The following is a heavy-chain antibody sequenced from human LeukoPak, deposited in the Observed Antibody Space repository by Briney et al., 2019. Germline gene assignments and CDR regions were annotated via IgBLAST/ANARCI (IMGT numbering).Heavy chain of an antibody. D-gene: IGHD5-12*01. CDR2: ISSNGGST. Sequence: GGSLRLSCAASGFTFSSYAMHWVRQAPGKGLEYVSAISSNGGSTYYANSVKGRFTISRDNSKNTLYLQMGSLRAEDMAVYYCARPLYGGYAFGYWGQGTLVTVSS. CDR1: GFTFSSYA. CDR3: ARPLYGGYAFGY. V-gene: IGHV3-64*01. J-gene: IGHJ4*02.